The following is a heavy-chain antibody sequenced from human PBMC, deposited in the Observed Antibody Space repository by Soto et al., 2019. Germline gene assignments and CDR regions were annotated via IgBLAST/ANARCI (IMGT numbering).Heavy chain of an antibody. CDR3: AREPWGYSGSAKHVDY. CDR1: GFNFRGFT. D-gene: IGHD6-25*01. V-gene: IGHV3-30-3*01. Sequence: QVHLVESGGGVVQPGGSLRLSCAASGFNFRGFTMHWVRQAPDKGLEWLSVISYAGDYKNYADSVRGRISISRDNSKNTLFLQMNSLRPDDTSVYLGAREPWGYSGSAKHVDYGGQGSLVIVSS. J-gene: IGHJ4*02. CDR2: ISYAGDYK.